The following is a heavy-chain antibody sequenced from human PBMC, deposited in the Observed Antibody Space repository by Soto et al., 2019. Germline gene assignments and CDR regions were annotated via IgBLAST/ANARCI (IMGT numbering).Heavy chain of an antibody. CDR2: IYYTGST. J-gene: IGHJ4*02. D-gene: IGHD3-10*01. CDR3: ARHGYLGSRTYNIPVY. CDR1: GDPISSRSYY. V-gene: IGHV4-39*01. Sequence: PSETLSLTCTVSGDPISSRSYYCGWIRQPPGRGLEWVATIYYTGSTNYNPSLESRVTISIDTSKNQFSLKLSSVTAADTAVYYCARHGYLGSRTYNIPVYCDQGTLVTVSS.